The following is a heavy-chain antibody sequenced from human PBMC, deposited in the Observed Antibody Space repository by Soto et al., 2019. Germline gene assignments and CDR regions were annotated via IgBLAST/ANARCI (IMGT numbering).Heavy chain of an antibody. CDR2: ISYDGSNK. V-gene: IGHV3-30*18. J-gene: IGHJ4*02. Sequence: QVQLVESGGGVVQPGRSLRLSCAASGFTFSSYGMHWVRQAPGKGLEWVAVISYDGSNKYYADSVKSRFTISRDNSKNTLYLQMNSLRAEDTAVYYCAKAPSAKAVAGPFDYWGQGTLVTVSS. CDR3: AKAPSAKAVAGPFDY. CDR1: GFTFSSYG. D-gene: IGHD6-19*01.